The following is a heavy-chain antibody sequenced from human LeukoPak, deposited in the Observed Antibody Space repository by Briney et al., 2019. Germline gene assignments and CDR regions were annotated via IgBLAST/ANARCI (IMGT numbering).Heavy chain of an antibody. CDR3: ARGPRAIFGVVMPGNSWFDP. Sequence: APSVKLSCNASGPTLTRYYMHWVRHAHGQGREWMGIIHPRGGSTIYTHTCQGRVTMARDISTSTVYMELSSLRSEDTAVYYCARGPRAIFGVVMPGNSWFDPWGQGTLVTVSS. V-gene: IGHV1-46*01. CDR1: GPTLTRYY. D-gene: IGHD3-3*01. J-gene: IGHJ5*02. CDR2: IHPRGGST.